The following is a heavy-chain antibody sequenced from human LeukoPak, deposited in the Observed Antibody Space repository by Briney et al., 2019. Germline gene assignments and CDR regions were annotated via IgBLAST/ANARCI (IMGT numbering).Heavy chain of an antibody. CDR1: GYTFTGYY. D-gene: IGHD3-22*01. J-gene: IGHJ6*02. CDR2: INPNSGGT. CDR3: ARDPPDYYDSSGLYYYYGMDV. V-gene: IGHV1-2*06. Sequence: ASVTVSCTASGYTFTGYYMHWVRQAPGQGLEWMGRINPNSGGTNYAQKFQGRVTMTRDTSISTAYMEPSRLRSDDTAVYYCARDPPDYYDSSGLYYYYGMDVWGQGTTVTVSS.